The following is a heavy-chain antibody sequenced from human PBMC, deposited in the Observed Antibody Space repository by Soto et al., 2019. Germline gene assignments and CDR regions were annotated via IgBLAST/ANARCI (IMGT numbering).Heavy chain of an antibody. V-gene: IGHV3-11*01. J-gene: IGHJ4*02. D-gene: IGHD6-13*01. CDR2: ISSSAGTI. CDR3: ARAMYSNKTEFEY. Sequence: QVQLVESGGGLVKPGGSLRLSCAASGLTFSDYYMTWIRQAPGKGLEWVSYISSSAGTISYADSVKGRFTISRDNAKNSLYLQMNSLRAEDTAVYYCARAMYSNKTEFEYWGQGTLVTVSS. CDR1: GLTFSDYY.